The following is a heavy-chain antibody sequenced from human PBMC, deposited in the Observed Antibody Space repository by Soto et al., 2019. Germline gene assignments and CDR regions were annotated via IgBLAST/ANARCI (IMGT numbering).Heavy chain of an antibody. J-gene: IGHJ6*03. CDR3: ARAAYYYGSGDDYYYYMDV. Sequence: GGSLRLSCVASGFTFSSYSMNWVRQAPGKGLEWVSYISSSSSTIYYADSVKGRFTISRDNAKNSLYLQMNSLRAEDTAVYYCARAAYYYGSGDDYYYYMDVWGKGTTVTVSS. D-gene: IGHD3-10*01. CDR2: ISSSSSTI. V-gene: IGHV3-48*01. CDR1: GFTFSSYS.